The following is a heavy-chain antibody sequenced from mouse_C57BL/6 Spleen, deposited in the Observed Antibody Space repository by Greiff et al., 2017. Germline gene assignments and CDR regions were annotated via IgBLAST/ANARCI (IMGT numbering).Heavy chain of an antibody. CDR3: VRRGYGNGDYYAMDY. CDR1: GFSFNTYA. Sequence: EVQLVESGGGLVQPKGSLKLSCAASGFSFNTYAMNWVRQAPGKGLEWVARIRSKSNNYATYYADSVKDRFTISRDDSESMLYLQMNNLKTEDTAMYYCVRRGYGNGDYYAMDYWGQGTSVTVSS. D-gene: IGHD2-10*02. J-gene: IGHJ4*01. V-gene: IGHV10-1*01. CDR2: IRSKSNNYAT.